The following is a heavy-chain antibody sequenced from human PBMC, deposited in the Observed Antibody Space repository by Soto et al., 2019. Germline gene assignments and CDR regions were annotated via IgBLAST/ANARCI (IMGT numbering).Heavy chain of an antibody. D-gene: IGHD6-6*01. CDR1: GGSFSGYY. CDR3: ARLRRSSSYYYYGMDV. CDR2: INHSGST. V-gene: IGHV4-34*01. Sequence: QVQLQQWGAGLLKPSETLSLTCAVYGGSFSGYYWSWIRQPPGKGLEWIGEINHSGSTNYNPSLKSRVTISVDTSKNQFSLKLSSVTAVDTAVYYCARLRRSSSYYYYGMDVWGQGTTVTVSS. J-gene: IGHJ6*02.